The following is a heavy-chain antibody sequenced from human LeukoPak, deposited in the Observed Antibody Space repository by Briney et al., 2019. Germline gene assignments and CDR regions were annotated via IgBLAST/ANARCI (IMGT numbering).Heavy chain of an antibody. CDR1: AFTVSRYY. CDR2: IQSDGST. D-gene: IGHD6-19*01. CDR3: ARGSSAWYGGWLDP. V-gene: IGHV3-66*01. J-gene: IGHJ5*02. Sequence: AGGSLRLSCAASAFTVSRYYMTWVRQTPGKGLEWVSVIQSDGSTFYADSVRGRFSISRDDSKNTPFLQMKSLRVEDTAVYYCARGSSAWYGGWLDPWGQGTLVTVSS.